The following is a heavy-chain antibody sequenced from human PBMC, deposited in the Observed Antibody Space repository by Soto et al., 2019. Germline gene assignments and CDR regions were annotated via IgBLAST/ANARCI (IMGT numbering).Heavy chain of an antibody. CDR2: INHSGST. CDR1: GGSFSGYY. J-gene: IGHJ6*02. Sequence: SETLSLTXAVYGGSFSGYYWSWIRQPPGKGLEWIGEINHSGSTNYNPSLKSRVTISVDTSKNQFSLKLSSVTAADTAVYYCARGDSRSGSYSYYYYGMDVWGQGTTVTVSS. V-gene: IGHV4-34*01. CDR3: ARGDSRSGSYSYYYYGMDV. D-gene: IGHD3-10*01.